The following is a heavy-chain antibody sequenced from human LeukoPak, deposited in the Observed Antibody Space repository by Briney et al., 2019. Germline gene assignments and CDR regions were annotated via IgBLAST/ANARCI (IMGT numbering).Heavy chain of an antibody. V-gene: IGHV3-30-3*01. Sequence: GGSLRLSCAASGFTFSSYAMHWVRQAPGKGLEWVAVISYDGSNKYYADSVKGRFTISRDNSKNTLYLQMNSLRAEDTAVYYCARDLYIAAAGTKVGYWGQGTLVTVSS. CDR1: GFTFSSYA. D-gene: IGHD6-13*01. CDR3: ARDLYIAAAGTKVGY. CDR2: ISYDGSNK. J-gene: IGHJ4*02.